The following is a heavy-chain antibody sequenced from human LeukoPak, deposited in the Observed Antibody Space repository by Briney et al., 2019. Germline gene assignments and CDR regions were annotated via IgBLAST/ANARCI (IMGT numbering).Heavy chain of an antibody. Sequence: ESLKISCKGSGCSFTSYWIGWVRQMPGKGLEWMGIIYPGDSDTRYSPSFQGQVTISADKSISTAYLQWSSLKASDTAMYYCATLGGSGSYPKYYFDYWGQGALVTVSS. CDR2: IYPGDSDT. J-gene: IGHJ4*02. D-gene: IGHD3-10*01. V-gene: IGHV5-51*01. CDR1: GCSFTSYW. CDR3: ATLGGSGSYPKYYFDY.